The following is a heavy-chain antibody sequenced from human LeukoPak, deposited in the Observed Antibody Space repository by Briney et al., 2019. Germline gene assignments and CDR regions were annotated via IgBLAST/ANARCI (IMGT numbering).Heavy chain of an antibody. D-gene: IGHD3-10*01. CDR2: IGEDGSEK. CDR3: ARDYYGSGSYSDHFDY. CDR1: GFTFSSYW. V-gene: IGHV3-7*01. J-gene: IGHJ4*02. Sequence: GGSLRLSCAASGFTFSSYWMTWVRQAPGKGLEWVANIGEDGSEKYYVDSVKGRFTISRDNAKNSLYLQVNSLRAEDTAVYYCARDYYGSGSYSDHFDYWGQGTLVTVSS.